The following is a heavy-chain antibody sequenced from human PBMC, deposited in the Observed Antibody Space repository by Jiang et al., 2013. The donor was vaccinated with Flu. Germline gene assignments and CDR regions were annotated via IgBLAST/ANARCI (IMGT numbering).Heavy chain of an antibody. V-gene: IGHV4-59*13. CDR2: IYYSGST. Sequence: PPGKGLEWIGYIYYSGSTNYNPSLKSRVTISVDTSKNQFSLKLSSVTAADTAVYYCARGGYSSSPLGYWGQGTLVTVSS. D-gene: IGHD6-13*01. CDR3: ARGGYSSSPLGY. J-gene: IGHJ4*02.